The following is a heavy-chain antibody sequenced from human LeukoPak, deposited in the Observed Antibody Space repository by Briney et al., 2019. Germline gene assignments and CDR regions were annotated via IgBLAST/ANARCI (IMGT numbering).Heavy chain of an antibody. CDR2: ISYDGSNK. J-gene: IGHJ4*02. Sequence: GGSLRLSCAASGFTFSSHAMHWVRQAPGKGLEWVAVISYDGSNKYYADSVKGRFTISRDNSKNTLYLQMNSLRAEDTAVYYCARAIDIVVVPAYDYWGQGTLVTVSS. CDR1: GFTFSSHA. V-gene: IGHV3-30-3*01. CDR3: ARAIDIVVVPAYDY. D-gene: IGHD2-2*01.